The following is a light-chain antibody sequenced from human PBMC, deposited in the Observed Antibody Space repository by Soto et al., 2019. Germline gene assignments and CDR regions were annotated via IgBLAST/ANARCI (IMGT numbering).Light chain of an antibody. Sequence: QSALTQPPSASGSPGQSVTISCTGTSSDVGADNYVSWYQQHPGKAPKLLIYEVSKRPSGVPDRFSGSKSGNTASLTVSGRQAEEEADYYCSSYAGSNNWVFGGGTKLTVL. CDR3: SSYAGSNNWV. CDR2: EVS. V-gene: IGLV2-8*01. CDR1: SSDVGADNY. J-gene: IGLJ3*02.